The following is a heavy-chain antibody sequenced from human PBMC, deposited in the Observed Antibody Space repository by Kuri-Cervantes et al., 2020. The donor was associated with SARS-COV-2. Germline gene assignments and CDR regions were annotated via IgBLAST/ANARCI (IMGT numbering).Heavy chain of an antibody. CDR1: GYSISSSYY. V-gene: IGHV4-61*01. CDR2: IYYSGST. D-gene: IGHD2-21*01. CDR3: ARTDSPPLNWFDP. J-gene: IGHJ5*02. Sequence: GSLRLSCAVSGYSISSSYYWSWIRQPPGKGLEWIGYIYYSGSTNYNPSLKSRVTISVDTSKNQFSLKLSSVTAADTAVYYCARTDSPPLNWFDPWGQGTLVTVSS.